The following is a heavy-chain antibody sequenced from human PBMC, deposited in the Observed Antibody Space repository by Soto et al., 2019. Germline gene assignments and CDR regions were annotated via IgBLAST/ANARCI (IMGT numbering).Heavy chain of an antibody. V-gene: IGHV4-31*03. D-gene: IGHD5-18*01. J-gene: IGHJ6*02. CDR1: GGSISSGGYY. CDR2: IYYSGST. Sequence: NASETLSLTCTVSGGSISSGGYYWSWIRQHPGKGLEWIGYIYYSGSTYYNPSLKSRVTISVDTSKNQFSLKLSSVTAADTAVYYCARYSSNPTYYYYYGMDVWGQGTTVTVSS. CDR3: ARYSSNPTYYYYYGMDV.